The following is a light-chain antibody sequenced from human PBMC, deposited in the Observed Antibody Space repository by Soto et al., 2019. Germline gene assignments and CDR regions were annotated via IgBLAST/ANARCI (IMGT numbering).Light chain of an antibody. J-gene: IGKJ1*01. Sequence: DIQMTQSPSSLSASVGDRVTITCRASQGILDYVAWFQQKPGKAPRLLIFAASTLHSGVPSRFSGSGAGTDFTLTISSLQPEDAATYYCQKYNTAPQTFGPGTTVEIK. V-gene: IGKV1-27*01. CDR3: QKYNTAPQT. CDR1: QGILDY. CDR2: AAS.